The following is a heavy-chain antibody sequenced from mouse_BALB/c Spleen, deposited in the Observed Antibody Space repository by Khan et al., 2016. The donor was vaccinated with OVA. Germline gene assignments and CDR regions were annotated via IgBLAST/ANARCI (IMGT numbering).Heavy chain of an antibody. V-gene: IGHV1S137*01. CDR1: GYTFTDFT. J-gene: IGHJ3*01. CDR3: GRGGGGDRFVY. CDR2: ISTYYGDA. Sequence: QVRLQQSGAELVRPGVSVKISCKGSGYTFTDFTMHWVKQSHAKSLEWIGVISTYYGDATYKQKFRGKATMTVDKSSSTAYMELARLTSEDSAIFYGGRGGGGDRFVYWGQGTLVTVSA.